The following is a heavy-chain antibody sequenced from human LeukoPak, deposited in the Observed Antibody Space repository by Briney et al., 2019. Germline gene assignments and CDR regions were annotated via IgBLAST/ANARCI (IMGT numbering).Heavy chain of an antibody. CDR2: ISSNGGST. CDR1: GFTFSSYA. J-gene: IGHJ4*02. CDR3: ARLYDILTGYYDY. Sequence: PGGSLRLSCAASGFTFSSYAMHWVRQAPGKGLEYVSAISSNGGSTYYANSVKGRFTISRDNSKNTLYLQMGSLRAEDMVVYYCARLYDILTGYYDYWGQGTLVTVSS. V-gene: IGHV3-64*01. D-gene: IGHD3-9*01.